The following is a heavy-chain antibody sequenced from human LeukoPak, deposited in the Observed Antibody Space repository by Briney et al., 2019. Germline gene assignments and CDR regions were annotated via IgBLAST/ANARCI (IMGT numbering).Heavy chain of an antibody. CDR1: GGSISSSSYY. V-gene: IGHV4-39*01. CDR2: IYYSGST. Sequence: SETLSLTCTVSGGSISSSSYYWGWIRQPPGKGLEWIGSIYYSGSTYYNPSLKSRVTISVDTSKNQFSLKLSSVTAADTAVYYCARQQYRDYYDSSGENWFDPWGQGTLVTVSS. D-gene: IGHD3-22*01. J-gene: IGHJ5*02. CDR3: ARQQYRDYYDSSGENWFDP.